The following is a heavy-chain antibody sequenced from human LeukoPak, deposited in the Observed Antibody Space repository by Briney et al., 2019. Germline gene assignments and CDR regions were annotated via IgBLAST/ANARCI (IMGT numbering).Heavy chain of an antibody. CDR3: ARGQTYDFWSGYYWWFDP. V-gene: IGHV1-69*05. CDR2: IIPIFGTA. D-gene: IGHD3-3*01. J-gene: IGHJ5*02. CDR1: GGTFSSYA. Sequence: SVKVSCKSSGGTFSSYAISWVRQAPGQGLEWMGGIIPIFGTANYAQKFQGRVTITTDESTSTAYMELSSLRSEDTAVYYCARGQTYDFWSGYYWWFDPWGQGTLVTVSS.